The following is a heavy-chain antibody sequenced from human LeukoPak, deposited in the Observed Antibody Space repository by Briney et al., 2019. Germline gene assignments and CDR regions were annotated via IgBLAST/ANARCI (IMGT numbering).Heavy chain of an antibody. J-gene: IGHJ5*02. Sequence: GGSLRLSWAASGITFGNNWMHWVRQGPGRGLVWISRINSDGGGAIYADSVKGRFTVSRDNAKNTLYLQMNSLRAEDTAVYYCARDVPHNWFDTWGQGTLVTVSS. CDR1: GITFGNNW. CDR3: ARDVPHNWFDT. V-gene: IGHV3-74*01. CDR2: INSDGGGA.